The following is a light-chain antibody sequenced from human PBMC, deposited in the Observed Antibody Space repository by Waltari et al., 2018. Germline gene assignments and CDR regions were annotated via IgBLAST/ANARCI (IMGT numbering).Light chain of an antibody. CDR2: LNGDGSH. J-gene: IGLJ1*01. V-gene: IGLV4-69*01. Sequence: QLVLTQSPSASASLGASVKPTCTLRSEHDNFAIAWPQQQPGKGPRYLMKLNGDGSHIKGDGIPDRFSGSSSGAERFLTISSLQSEDEADYYCQTWGTGILVFGTGTKVTVL. CDR3: QTWGTGILV. CDR1: SEHDNFA.